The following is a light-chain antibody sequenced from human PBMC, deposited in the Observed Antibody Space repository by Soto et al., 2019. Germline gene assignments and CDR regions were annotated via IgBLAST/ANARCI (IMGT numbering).Light chain of an antibody. Sequence: DIQMTQSASSVSASVGDRVTITCRASQDINKWLAWYQQKPGLAPNLVIYTASRLHGGGPSRFSGSASGTDFTLTISSLQPEDVATYYCQQGKSFPLTLGGGTKVDIK. CDR3: QQGKSFPLT. J-gene: IGKJ4*01. CDR2: TAS. CDR1: QDINKW. V-gene: IGKV1-12*01.